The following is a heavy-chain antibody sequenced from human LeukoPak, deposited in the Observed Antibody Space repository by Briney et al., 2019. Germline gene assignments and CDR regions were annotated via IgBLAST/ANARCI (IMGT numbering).Heavy chain of an antibody. V-gene: IGHV3-53*01. CDR1: GFTVSSNY. J-gene: IGHJ4*02. Sequence: GGSLRLSCAASGFTVSSNYMSWVRQAPGKGLEWVSVIYSGGTTYYADSVKGRFTISRDNSKSTLYLQMNSLRAEDTALYYCVKDTGLIRGVPDYWGQGTLVTVSS. D-gene: IGHD3-10*01. CDR2: IYSGGTT. CDR3: VKDTGLIRGVPDY.